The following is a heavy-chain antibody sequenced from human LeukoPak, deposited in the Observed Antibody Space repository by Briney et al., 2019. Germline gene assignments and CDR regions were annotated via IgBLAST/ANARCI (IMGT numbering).Heavy chain of an antibody. V-gene: IGHV3-23*01. D-gene: IGHD6-25*01. Sequence: GGSLRLSCAASGFTFRTSVLSWVRQAPGKGLEWVSTISGSTGSTYYADSVKGRFTISRDTSKNTLYLQMNRLTADDTAVYSCAKGGGADWFDPWGQGTLVIVSS. CDR3: AKGGGADWFDP. CDR2: ISGSTGST. CDR1: GFTFRTSV. J-gene: IGHJ5*02.